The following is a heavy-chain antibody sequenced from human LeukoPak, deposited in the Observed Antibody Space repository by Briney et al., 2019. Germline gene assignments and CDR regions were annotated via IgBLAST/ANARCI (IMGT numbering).Heavy chain of an antibody. CDR2: IYHSGST. Sequence: SGTLSLTCAVSGGSISSSNWWSWVRQPPGKGLEWIGEIYHSGSTNYNPSLKSRVTISVDKSKNQFSLKLSSVTAADTAVYYCARGHGSGSYYNPSPYHFDYWGQGTLVTVSS. CDR3: ARGHGSGSYYNPSPYHFDY. J-gene: IGHJ4*02. V-gene: IGHV4-4*02. D-gene: IGHD3-10*01. CDR1: GGSISSSNW.